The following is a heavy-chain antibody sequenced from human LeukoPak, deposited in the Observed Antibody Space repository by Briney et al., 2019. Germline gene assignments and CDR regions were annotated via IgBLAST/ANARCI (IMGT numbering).Heavy chain of an antibody. CDR1: GGSISSYY. J-gene: IGHJ3*02. D-gene: IGHD3-16*02. V-gene: IGHV4-4*07. Sequence: SETLSLTCTVSGGSISSYYWSWIRQPAGKGLEWIGRIYTSGSTNYNPSLKSRVTISVDTSKNQFSLKLSSVTAADTAVYYCARDTRLRLGELSFPTARFDIWGQGTMVTVSS. CDR2: IYTSGST. CDR3: ARDTRLRLGELSFPTARFDI.